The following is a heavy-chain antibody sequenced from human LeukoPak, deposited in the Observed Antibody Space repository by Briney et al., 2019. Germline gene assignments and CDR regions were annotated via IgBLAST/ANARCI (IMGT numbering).Heavy chain of an antibody. CDR3: ARDNSVGDIAWWFDP. V-gene: IGHV1-46*01. Sequence: ASVKVSCKASGYTFINNWMHWVRQAPGQGLEWIGLIDPTGTGTLYAQKFQGRVTMTRDMSTSTDYMELSSLRSEDTAVYYCARDNSVGDIAWWFDPWGQGTLVTVSS. D-gene: IGHD3-10*01. CDR2: IDPTGTGT. CDR1: GYTFINNW. J-gene: IGHJ5*02.